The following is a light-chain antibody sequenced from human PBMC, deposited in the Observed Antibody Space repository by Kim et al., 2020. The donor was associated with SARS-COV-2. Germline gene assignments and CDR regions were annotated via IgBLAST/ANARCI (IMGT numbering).Light chain of an antibody. J-gene: IGLJ2*01. CDR2: EVS. Sequence: SSLPPPSSFSFSPLPSITISCTGTSSDVGSYNLVSWYQQHPGKAPKLMIYEVSKRPSGVSNRFSGSKSGNTASLTISGLQAEDEADYYCCSYAGSSTYVVFGGGTQLTVL. V-gene: IGLV2-23*02. CDR3: CSYAGSSTYVV. CDR1: SSDVGSYNL.